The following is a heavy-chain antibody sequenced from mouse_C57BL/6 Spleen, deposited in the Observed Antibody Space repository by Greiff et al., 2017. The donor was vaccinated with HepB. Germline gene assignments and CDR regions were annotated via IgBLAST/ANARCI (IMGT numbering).Heavy chain of an antibody. CDR2: INPNNGGT. D-gene: IGHD2-4*01. J-gene: IGHJ3*01. V-gene: IGHV1-22*01. CDR3: ARNGDYEGGVLAY. Sequence: EVQLQQSGPELVKPGASVKMSCKASGYTFTDYNMHWVKQSHGKSLEWIGYINPNNGGTSYNQKFKGKATLTVNKSSSTAYMELRSLTSEDSAVYYCARNGDYEGGVLAYWGQGTLVTVSA. CDR1: GYTFTDYN.